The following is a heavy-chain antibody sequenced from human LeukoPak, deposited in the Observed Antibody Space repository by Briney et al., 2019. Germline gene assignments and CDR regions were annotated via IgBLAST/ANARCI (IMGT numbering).Heavy chain of an antibody. CDR3: AKLPQWQAPAGYDY. J-gene: IGHJ4*02. CDR1: RFTFSSYD. D-gene: IGHD6-19*01. Sequence: PGGSLRLSCAASRFTFSSYDMHWVRQAPGKGLEWVAFVRYDASDEYYADSVKGRFTISRDNSKNTLYLQMNSLRPEDTAVYYCAKLPQWQAPAGYDYWGQGTLVTVSS. CDR2: VRYDASDE. V-gene: IGHV3-30*02.